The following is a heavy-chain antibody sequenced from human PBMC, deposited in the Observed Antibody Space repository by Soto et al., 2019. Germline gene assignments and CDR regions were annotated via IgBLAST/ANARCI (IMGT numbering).Heavy chain of an antibody. V-gene: IGHV3-33*01. CDR2: IWYDGSNK. CDR3: ARTDRYCTNGVCYTSGYSGYDAFDY. CDR1: GFTFSSYG. Sequence: GGSLRLSCAASGFTFSSYGMHWVRQAPGKGLERVAVIWYDGSNKYYADSVKGRFTISRDNSKNTLYLQMNSLRAEDTAVYYCARTDRYCTNGVCYTSGYSGYDAFDYWGQGTLVTVSS. D-gene: IGHD2-8*01. J-gene: IGHJ4*02.